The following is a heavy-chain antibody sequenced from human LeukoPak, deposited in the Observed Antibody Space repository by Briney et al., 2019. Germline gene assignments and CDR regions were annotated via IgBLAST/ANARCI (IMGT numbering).Heavy chain of an antibody. J-gene: IGHJ4*02. Sequence: GGSLRLSCAVSGFTFDDYAMHWVRQAPGKGLEWVSGISWNSGSIGYADSVKGRFTISRDNAKNSLYLQMNSLRAEDTALYYCAKESGGFDYWGQGTLVTVSS. D-gene: IGHD2-15*01. V-gene: IGHV3-9*01. CDR3: AKESGGFDY. CDR1: GFTFDDYA. CDR2: ISWNSGSI.